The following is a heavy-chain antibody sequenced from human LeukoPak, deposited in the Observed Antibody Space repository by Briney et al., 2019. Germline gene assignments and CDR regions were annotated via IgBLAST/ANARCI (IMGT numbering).Heavy chain of an antibody. CDR3: AIPSLCDSSGCPFGY. CDR2: ISGSGGST. D-gene: IGHD3-22*01. J-gene: IGHJ4*02. V-gene: IGHV3-23*01. CDR1: GFTFSSYA. Sequence: GGSLRLSCAASGFTFSSYAMRWVRQAPGKGLEWVSAISGSGGSTYYADSVKCRFTISRDNSKNTLYLQMNSLRADDTAVYYFAIPSLCDSSGCPFGYWGQGTLVTVYS.